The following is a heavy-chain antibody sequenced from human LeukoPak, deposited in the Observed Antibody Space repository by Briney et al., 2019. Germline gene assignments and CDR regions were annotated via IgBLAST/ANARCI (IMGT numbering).Heavy chain of an antibody. CDR3: ARGPPDYCDSSPFDY. CDR1: AGSIRSYY. CDR2: IYTSGST. D-gene: IGHD3-22*01. Sequence: SATQSLACTVAAGSIRSYYWSWIRQPAGNRLEWIRRIYTSGSTNYNPSLKSRVTISVDTSKNQFSLKLRYVNAAGTAVYYCARGPPDYCDSSPFDYWGQGTLVTVSS. J-gene: IGHJ4*02. V-gene: IGHV4-4*07.